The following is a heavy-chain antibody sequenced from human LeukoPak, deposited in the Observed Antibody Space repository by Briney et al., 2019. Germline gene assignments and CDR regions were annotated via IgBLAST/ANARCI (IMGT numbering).Heavy chain of an antibody. CDR1: GYTFTGYY. D-gene: IGHD6-13*01. V-gene: IGHV1-2*06. J-gene: IGHJ4*02. CDR2: INPNSGGT. CDR3: ARDRSSSSWYSDFDY. Sequence: ASVKVSCKASGYTFTGYYMHWVRQAPGQGLEWMGRINPNSGGTNYAQKFQGRVTMTRDTSISTAYMELSRLRSDDTAVYYCARDRSSSSWYSDFDYWGQGTMVTVSS.